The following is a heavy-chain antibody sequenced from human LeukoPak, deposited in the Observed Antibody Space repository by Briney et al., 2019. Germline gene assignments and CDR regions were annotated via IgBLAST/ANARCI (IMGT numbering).Heavy chain of an antibody. D-gene: IGHD2-2*01. CDR2: MNPNSGNT. J-gene: IGHJ4*02. Sequence: WASVKVSCKASGYTFTSYNINWVRQATGQGLEWMGWMNPNSGNTGYAQKFQGRVTMTRNTSISTAYMELSSLRSEDTAVYYCARGAILRGRKRGYCSSTSCYALEDYWGQGTLVTVSS. CDR1: GYTFTSYN. V-gene: IGHV1-8*01. CDR3: ARGAILRGRKRGYCSSTSCYALEDY.